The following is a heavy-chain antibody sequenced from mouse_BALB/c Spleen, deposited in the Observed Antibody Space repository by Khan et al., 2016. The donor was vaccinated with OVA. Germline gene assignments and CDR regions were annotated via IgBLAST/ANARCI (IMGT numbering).Heavy chain of an antibody. CDR1: GYSITSDYA. D-gene: IGHD2-3*01. J-gene: IGHJ3*01. CDR3: ARPYDGYYAWLTY. Sequence: VQLQQSGPGLVKPSQSLSLTCTVTGYSITSDYAWNWIRQFPGNKLEWMGYITYSGTTSYNPSLKSRISITRDTSKNQFFLQLNSVTTEDTATYYCARPYDGYYAWLTYWGQGTLVTVS. CDR2: ITYSGTT. V-gene: IGHV3-2*02.